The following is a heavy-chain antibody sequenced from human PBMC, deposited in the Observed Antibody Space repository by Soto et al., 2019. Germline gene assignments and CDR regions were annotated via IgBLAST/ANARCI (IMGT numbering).Heavy chain of an antibody. CDR1: GDSVTISGYY. D-gene: IGHD3-22*01. V-gene: IGHV4-39*01. J-gene: IGHJ4*02. CDR2: IHYSGST. Sequence: QLQLRESGPGLVEPSETLSLTCTVSGDSVTISGYYWGWIRQPPVKGLEWIGSIHYSGSTYYNPSLKRRVTISGDTSKKQFSLKLTSVTAADAAVYYCAAHDTGGYYAEYWGQGTLVTVSA. CDR3: AAHDTGGYYAEY.